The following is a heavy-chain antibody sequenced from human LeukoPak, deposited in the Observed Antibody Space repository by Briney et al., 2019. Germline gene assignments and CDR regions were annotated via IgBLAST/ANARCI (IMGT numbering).Heavy chain of an antibody. Sequence: GGSLTLSCAASGFTFSTYGMHWVRQAPGKGLEWVAVLSYEGSEKYYADSVKGRCTISRDNSKNTVYLQMNSLRDEDTAVYYCAKSSSGWYGGFDYWGQGTLVTVSS. V-gene: IGHV3-30*18. CDR3: AKSSSGWYGGFDY. CDR1: GFTFSTYG. J-gene: IGHJ4*02. CDR2: LSYEGSEK. D-gene: IGHD6-19*01.